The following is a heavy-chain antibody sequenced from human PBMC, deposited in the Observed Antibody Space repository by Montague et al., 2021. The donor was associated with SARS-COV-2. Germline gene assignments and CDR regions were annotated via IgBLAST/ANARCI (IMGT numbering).Heavy chain of an antibody. CDR3: ARVGRQQLVRLSGMDV. J-gene: IGHJ6*02. CDR2: IYYSGST. Sequence: SETLSLTCTVSGGSISSSSYYWGWSCQPPGKGLEWSGSIYYSGSTYYXXXPKSRVTISVDTSKNQFSLKLRAVTAADTAVYYCARVGRQQLVRLSGMDVWGQGTTVTVSS. V-gene: IGHV4-39*07. D-gene: IGHD6-13*01. CDR1: GGSISSSSYY.